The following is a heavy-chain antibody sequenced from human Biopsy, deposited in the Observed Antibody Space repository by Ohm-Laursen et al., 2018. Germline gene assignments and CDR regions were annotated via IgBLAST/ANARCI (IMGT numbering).Heavy chain of an antibody. CDR3: ATKLTGYFHH. J-gene: IGHJ1*01. D-gene: IGHD3-9*01. Sequence: SVKVSCKAPEGTFSNYGVNWVRQAPGQGLEWLGGNIPILGTGNYAQKFQDRVMVAADTSTSTATMELRSLRSDDTAVYYCATKLTGYFHHWGQGTLVSVSS. CDR2: NIPILGTG. V-gene: IGHV1-69*06. CDR1: EGTFSNYG.